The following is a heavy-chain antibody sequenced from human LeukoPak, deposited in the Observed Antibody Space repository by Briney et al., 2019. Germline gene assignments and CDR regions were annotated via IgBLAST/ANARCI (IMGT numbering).Heavy chain of an antibody. J-gene: IGHJ4*02. CDR1: GGSISSYY. V-gene: IGHV4-59*01. CDR2: IYYSGST. D-gene: IGHD1-26*01. CDR3: AREGATGPFDY. Sequence: SETLSLTCTVSGGSISSYYWSWLRQPPGKGLEWIGYIYYSGSTNYNPSLKSRVTISVDTSKNQFSLKLSSVTAADTAVYYCAREGATGPFDYWGQGTLVTVSS.